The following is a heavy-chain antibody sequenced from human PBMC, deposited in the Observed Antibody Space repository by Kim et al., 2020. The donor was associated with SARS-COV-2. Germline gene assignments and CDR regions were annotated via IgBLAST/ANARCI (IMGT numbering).Heavy chain of an antibody. J-gene: IGHJ4*02. CDR2: IIPLLNIP. D-gene: IGHD3-10*01. Sequence: SVKVSCTASGGTLSSHGVSWVRQAPGQGLEWMGRIIPLLNIPNYAQKFQGRVTITADKSTNTVFMELTSLISEDTAVYYCASLLEGFGELFFQWGQGALVTVSS. V-gene: IGHV1-69*04. CDR1: GGTLSSHG. CDR3: ASLLEGFGELFFQ.